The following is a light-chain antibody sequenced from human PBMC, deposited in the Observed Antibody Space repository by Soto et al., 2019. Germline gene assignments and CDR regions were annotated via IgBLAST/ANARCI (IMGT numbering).Light chain of an antibody. Sequence: QSALTQPASVSGSPGQSITISCTGSSGDIGDYKYVSWYKQHPGKAPKLMIYDVSNRPSGVSNRFSASKSGNTASLTISGLQAEDEADYYCSSYTSTNFVIFGGGTKLTGL. CDR1: SGDIGDYKY. CDR2: DVS. J-gene: IGLJ2*01. V-gene: IGLV2-14*01. CDR3: SSYTSTNFVI.